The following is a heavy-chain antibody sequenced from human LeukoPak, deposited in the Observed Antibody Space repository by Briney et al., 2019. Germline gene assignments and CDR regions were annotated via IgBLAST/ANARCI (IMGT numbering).Heavy chain of an antibody. CDR1: GFTFSSYE. D-gene: IGHD2-8*01. CDR3: AKDRCSNGIGCYYYYMAV. CDR2: ISSSGSTI. Sequence: GGSLRLSCAASGFTFSSYEMNWVRQAPGKGLEWVSYISSSGSTIYCADSVKGRFTISRDNAKNSLYLQMNSLRAEDTAVYYCAKDRCSNGIGCYYYYMAVWGKGTTVTISS. V-gene: IGHV3-48*03. J-gene: IGHJ6*03.